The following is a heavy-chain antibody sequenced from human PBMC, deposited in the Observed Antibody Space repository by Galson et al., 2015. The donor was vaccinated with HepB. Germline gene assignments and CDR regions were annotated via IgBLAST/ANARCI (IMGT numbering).Heavy chain of an antibody. Sequence: TLSLTCAVSGGSISSSNWWSWVRQPPGKGLEWIGEIYHSGSTNYNPSLKSRVTISVDKSKNQFSLKLNSVTAADTAVYYCASGQLVEGEYYFDYWGQGTLVTVSS. CDR2: IYHSGST. J-gene: IGHJ4*02. CDR3: ASGQLVEGEYYFDY. D-gene: IGHD6-6*01. V-gene: IGHV4-4*02. CDR1: GGSISSSNW.